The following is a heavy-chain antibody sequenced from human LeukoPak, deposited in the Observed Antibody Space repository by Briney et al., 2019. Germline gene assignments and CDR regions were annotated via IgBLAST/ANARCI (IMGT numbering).Heavy chain of an antibody. CDR3: AREEWLRLRNYYYYYGMDV. V-gene: IGHV3-64*01. Sequence: GGSLRLSCAASGFTFSSYAMHWVRQAPGKGLEYVSTISSNGGSTYYANSVKGRFTISRDNSKNTLYLQMGSLRAEDMAVYYCAREEWLRLRNYYYYYGMDVWGQGTTVTVSS. CDR2: ISSNGGST. D-gene: IGHD5-12*01. J-gene: IGHJ6*02. CDR1: GFTFSSYA.